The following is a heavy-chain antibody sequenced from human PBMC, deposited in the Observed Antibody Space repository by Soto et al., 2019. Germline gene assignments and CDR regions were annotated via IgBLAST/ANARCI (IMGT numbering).Heavy chain of an antibody. J-gene: IGHJ4*02. V-gene: IGHV1-69*12. CDR2: IIPIFGTA. Sequence: QVQLVQSGAEVKKPGSSVKVSCKASGGTFSSYAISWVRQAPGQGLEWMGGIIPIFGTANYAQKFQGRVTITADESTSTAYMELSSLRSEDTAVYYCARERDSLSWGYGGGYYFDYWGQGTLVTVSS. CDR1: GGTFSSYA. D-gene: IGHD7-27*01. CDR3: ARERDSLSWGYGGGYYFDY.